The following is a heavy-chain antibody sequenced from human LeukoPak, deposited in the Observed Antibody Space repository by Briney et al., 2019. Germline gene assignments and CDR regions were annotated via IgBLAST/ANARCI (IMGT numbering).Heavy chain of an antibody. V-gene: IGHV3-30*04. Sequence: PGRSLRLSCAASGFTFSSYAMHWVRQAPGKGLEWVAVISYDGSNKYYADFVKGRFTIPRDNSKNTLYLQMNSLRAEDTAVYYCARTNVDTAMADDYWGQGTLVTVSS. J-gene: IGHJ4*02. CDR2: ISYDGSNK. CDR3: ARTNVDTAMADDY. CDR1: GFTFSSYA. D-gene: IGHD5-18*01.